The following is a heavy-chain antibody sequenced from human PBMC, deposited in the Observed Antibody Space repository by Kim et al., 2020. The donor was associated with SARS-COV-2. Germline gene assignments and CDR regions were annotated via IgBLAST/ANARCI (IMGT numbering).Heavy chain of an antibody. V-gene: IGHV4-31*03. CDR2: IYHSGTT. CDR1: GDSISSGGHY. Sequence: SETLSLTCTVSGDSISSGGHYWSWIRQHPEKGLEWIGYIYHSGTTYYNPSLMSRLTISVDTSENQFSLRLRSVTAADTAVYYCARVGYYFDSTGFPSAGNYYSEFWGRGTLVTVSS. CDR3: ARVGYYFDSTGFPSAGNYYSEF. D-gene: IGHD3-22*01. J-gene: IGHJ4*02.